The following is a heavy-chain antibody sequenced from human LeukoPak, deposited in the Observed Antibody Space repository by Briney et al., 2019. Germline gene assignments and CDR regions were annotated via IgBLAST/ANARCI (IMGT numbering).Heavy chain of an antibody. J-gene: IGHJ4*02. CDR2: INPNSGGT. Sequence: EASVTVSFKASGYTFTVYYMHWVRQAPGQGLEWMGWINPNSGGTNYAQKFQGRVTMTRDTSISTAYMELSRLRSDDTAVYYCAREVCPGSCYWYYFDYWGQGTLVTVSS. CDR1: GYTFTVYY. CDR3: AREVCPGSCYWYYFDY. V-gene: IGHV1-2*02. D-gene: IGHD2-15*01.